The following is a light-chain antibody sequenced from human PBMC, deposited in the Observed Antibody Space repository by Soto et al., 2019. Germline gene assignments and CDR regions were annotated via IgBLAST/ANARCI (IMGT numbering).Light chain of an antibody. Sequence: EIVLAQSPGTLSLSPGESATLSCSASHIFSSSFLAWYQQKAGQAARLLIYCASRRATGIPDRFSGSGSGTDFTLTISRLEPEDFAVYYCQQYVSSPWAFGQGTKVDIK. V-gene: IGKV3-20*01. CDR1: HIFSSSF. J-gene: IGKJ1*01. CDR3: QQYVSSPWA. CDR2: CAS.